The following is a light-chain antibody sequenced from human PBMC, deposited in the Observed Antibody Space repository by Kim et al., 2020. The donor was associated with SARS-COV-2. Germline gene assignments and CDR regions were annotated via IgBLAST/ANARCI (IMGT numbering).Light chain of an antibody. CDR1: QTISSY. V-gene: IGKV1-39*01. CDR2: GAS. Sequence: ASVGDRVTITCRASQTISSYLNWYQQKPGKAPKLLIYGASSLQGGVPSRFSGSGSGTDFTLTISSLQPEDFATYFCQQSYRIPLTFGGGTKVDIK. J-gene: IGKJ4*01. CDR3: QQSYRIPLT.